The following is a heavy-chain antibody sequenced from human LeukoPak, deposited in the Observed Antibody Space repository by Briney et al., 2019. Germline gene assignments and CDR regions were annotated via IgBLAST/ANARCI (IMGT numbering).Heavy chain of an antibody. CDR1: GDSVSSNSAT. V-gene: IGHV6-1*01. J-gene: IGHJ3*02. CDR3: ARVIAGDNAFDI. CDR2: TYYRSKWYR. Sequence: SQTLSLTCAISGDSVSSNSATWNWIRQSPSRGLEWLGRTYYRSKWYRDYAVSVKSRITINPDTSENQFSLQLNSVTPEDTAVYYCARVIAGDNAFDIWGQGTMVTVSS. D-gene: IGHD6-13*01.